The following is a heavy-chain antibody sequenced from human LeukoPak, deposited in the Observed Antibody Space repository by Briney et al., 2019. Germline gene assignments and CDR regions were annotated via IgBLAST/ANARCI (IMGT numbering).Heavy chain of an antibody. V-gene: IGHV3-21*01. CDR2: ISGTSSYI. Sequence: PGDSLRLSCAASGFTFSAYNMNWVRQAPGKGLEWVSFISGTSSYIYYADSVKGRFTISRDNAKNSLYLRMNSLRAEDTAVYYCARGEYGSGSYHIDYWGQGTLVTVSS. J-gene: IGHJ4*02. CDR3: ARGEYGSGSYHIDY. D-gene: IGHD3-10*01. CDR1: GFTFSAYN.